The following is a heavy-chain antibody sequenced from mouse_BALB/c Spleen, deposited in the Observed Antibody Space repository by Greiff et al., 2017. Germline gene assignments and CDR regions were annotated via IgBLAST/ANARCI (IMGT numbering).Heavy chain of an antibody. Sequence: VQLQESGAELVRPGTSVKVSCKASGYAFTNYLIEWVKQRPGQGLEWIGVINPGSGGTNYNEKFKGKATLTADKSSSTAYMQLSSLTSDDSAVYFCARGDYYGSSYDYWGQGTTRTVSS. J-gene: IGHJ2*01. CDR1: GYAFTNYL. CDR2: INPGSGGT. D-gene: IGHD1-1*01. CDR3: ARGDYYGSSYDY. V-gene: IGHV1-54*01.